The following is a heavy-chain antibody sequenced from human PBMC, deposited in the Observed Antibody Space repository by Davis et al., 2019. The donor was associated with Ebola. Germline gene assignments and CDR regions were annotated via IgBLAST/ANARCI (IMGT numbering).Heavy chain of an antibody. Sequence: PGGSLRLSCAASGFTFDDYVMHWVRQAPGKGLEWVSGISWNSGSIGYADSVKGRFTISRDTVKKTISLHMTDLRAEDTAKYYCARGTSGSPLETWGQGTLVTASS. CDR2: ISWNSGSI. J-gene: IGHJ5*02. D-gene: IGHD3-22*01. V-gene: IGHV3-9*01. CDR3: ARGTSGSPLET. CDR1: GFTFDDYV.